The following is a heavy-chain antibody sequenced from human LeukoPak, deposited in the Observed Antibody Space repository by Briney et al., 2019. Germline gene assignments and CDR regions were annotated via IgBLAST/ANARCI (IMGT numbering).Heavy chain of an antibody. CDR1: GFSFSTYA. CDR3: ARGSTVFGVGKFDY. D-gene: IGHD3-3*01. CDR2: ISDSGITT. Sequence: GGSLRLSCAASGFSFSTYAMSWVRQAPGKGLEWVAAISDSGITTYYADSVKGRFTISRDNSRNTLYLQMNSLRAEDTAGYYCARGSTVFGVGKFDYWGQGTLVTVSS. V-gene: IGHV3-23*01. J-gene: IGHJ4*02.